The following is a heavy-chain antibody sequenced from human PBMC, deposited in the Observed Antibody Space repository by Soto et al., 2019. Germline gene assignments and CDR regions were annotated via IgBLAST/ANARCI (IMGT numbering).Heavy chain of an antibody. CDR3: ARDKEYYDILTGYPYYYYYYMDV. CDR2: IYSGGST. D-gene: IGHD3-9*01. CDR1: GFTVSSNY. J-gene: IGHJ6*03. Sequence: GGSLRLSCAASGFTVSSNYMSWVRQAPGKGLEWVSVIYSGGSTYYADSVKGRFTISRDNSKNTLYLQMNSLRAEDTAVYYCARDKEYYDILTGYPYYYYYYMDVWGKGTTVTVSS. V-gene: IGHV3-66*01.